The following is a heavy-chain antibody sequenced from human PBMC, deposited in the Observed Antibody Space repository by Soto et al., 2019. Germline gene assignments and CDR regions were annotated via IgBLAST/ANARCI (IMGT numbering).Heavy chain of an antibody. V-gene: IGHV4-34*01. Sequence: QVQLQQWGAGLLKPSETLSLTSAVYGGSFRGYHWSWIRQPPGKGLEWMGEINHSGSTNYNPSLKSRVIISLETSKNQFSLILTSVTAADTAVYYCARGLSSSATFYHYYGMDVWGQGTTVTVSS. D-gene: IGHD6-6*01. J-gene: IGHJ6*02. CDR2: INHSGST. CDR3: ARGLSSSATFYHYYGMDV. CDR1: GGSFRGYH.